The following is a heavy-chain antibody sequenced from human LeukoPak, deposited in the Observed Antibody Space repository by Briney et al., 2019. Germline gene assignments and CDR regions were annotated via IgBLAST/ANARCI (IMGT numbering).Heavy chain of an antibody. J-gene: IGHJ4*02. V-gene: IGHV1-69*04. CDR2: IIPVLGIS. Sequence: EASVKVSCKASGGSFSSYVITWVRQAPGQGLEWMGRIIPVLGISNFAQKFQGRVTMTRDTSSSTVYMELSSLRSEDTAVYYCARDRLNSSGWYANWGQGTLVTVSS. D-gene: IGHD6-19*01. CDR3: ARDRLNSSGWYAN. CDR1: GGSFSSYV.